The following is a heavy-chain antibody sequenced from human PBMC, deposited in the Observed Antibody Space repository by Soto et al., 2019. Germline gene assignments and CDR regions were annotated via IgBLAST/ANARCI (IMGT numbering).Heavy chain of an antibody. CDR2: IIPILGIA. D-gene: IGHD1-26*01. Sequence: ASVKVSCKASGGTFSSYTISWVRQAPGQGLEWMGRIIPILGIANYAQKFQGRVTITADKSTSTAYMELSSLRSEDTAVYYCARDPPYEGGNWFDPWGQGTLVTVSS. V-gene: IGHV1-69*04. CDR3: ARDPPYEGGNWFDP. CDR1: GGTFSSYT. J-gene: IGHJ5*02.